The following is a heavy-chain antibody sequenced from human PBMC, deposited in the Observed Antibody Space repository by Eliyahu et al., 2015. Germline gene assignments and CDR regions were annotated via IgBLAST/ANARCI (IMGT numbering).Heavy chain of an antibody. CDR1: GGSXXRGGYY. D-gene: IGHD3-10*01. Sequence: QVQLQESGPGXVKPSQTXSLTCTVSGGSXXRGGYYWSWIRQHPGKGLEWXGYIXYSGSTYYNPSLKSRVTISVDTSKNQFSLKLSSVTAADTAVYYCARAGFRELYGRFDYWGQGTLVTVSS. CDR2: IXYSGST. V-gene: IGHV4-31*03. CDR3: ARAGFRELYGRFDY. J-gene: IGHJ4*02.